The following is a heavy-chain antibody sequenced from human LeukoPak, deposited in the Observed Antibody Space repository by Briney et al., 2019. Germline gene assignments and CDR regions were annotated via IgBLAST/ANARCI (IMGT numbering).Heavy chain of an antibody. V-gene: IGHV4-59*11. D-gene: IGHD6-19*01. CDR1: GGSTSSHY. CDR3: ARASRYTSGWYYYYYYMDV. J-gene: IGHJ6*03. Sequence: PSETLSLTCTVSGGSTSSHYWSWIRQPPGKGLEWIGYIYYSGSTNYNPSLKSRVTISVDTSKNQFSLKLSSVTAADTAVYYCARASRYTSGWYYYYYYMDVWGKGTTVTVSS. CDR2: IYYSGST.